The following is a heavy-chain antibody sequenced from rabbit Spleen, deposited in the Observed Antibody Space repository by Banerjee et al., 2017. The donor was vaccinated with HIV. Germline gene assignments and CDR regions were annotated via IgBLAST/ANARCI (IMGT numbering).Heavy chain of an antibody. CDR3: ARGGAYSDYGRFNL. CDR1: GFDFSSYG. CDR2: IEPIFGST. Sequence: QEQLVESGGGLVQPGGSLKLSCKASGFDFSSYGVSWVRQAPGKGLEWIGYIEPIFGSTYYASWVNGRFTISSHNAQNTLYLQLNSLTAADTATYFCARGGAYSDYGRFNLWGQGTLVTVS. D-gene: IGHD2-1*01. J-gene: IGHJ4*01. V-gene: IGHV1S47*01.